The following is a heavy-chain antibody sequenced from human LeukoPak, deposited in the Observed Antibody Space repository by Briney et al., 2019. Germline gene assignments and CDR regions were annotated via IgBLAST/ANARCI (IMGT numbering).Heavy chain of an antibody. Sequence: PGGSLRLSCAASGFTFSSYWMHWVRQAPGKGLVWVSRINSDGSSTSYADSVKGRFTISRDNAKNTLYLQMNSLRAEDTAVYYCARACCIGVNCGGDCPAAAPYYFDYWGQGTLVTVSS. J-gene: IGHJ4*02. D-gene: IGHD2-21*02. CDR2: INSDGSST. CDR3: ARACCIGVNCGGDCPAAAPYYFDY. CDR1: GFTFSSYW. V-gene: IGHV3-74*01.